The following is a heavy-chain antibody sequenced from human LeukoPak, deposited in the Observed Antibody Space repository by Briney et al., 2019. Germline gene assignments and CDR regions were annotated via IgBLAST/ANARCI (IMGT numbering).Heavy chain of an antibody. V-gene: IGHV3-48*03. J-gene: IGHJ4*02. Sequence: GSLRLSCAASGFTFSSYEMNWVRQAPVKGLEWVSYISSSGSTIYYADSVKGRFTISRDNAKNSLYLQMKSLRVEDTAVYYCAREKPELDYWGQGTLVTVSS. CDR1: GFTFSSYE. CDR3: AREKPELDY. CDR2: ISSSGSTI.